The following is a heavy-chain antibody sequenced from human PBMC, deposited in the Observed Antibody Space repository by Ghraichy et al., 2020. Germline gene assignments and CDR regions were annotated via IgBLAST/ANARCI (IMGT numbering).Heavy chain of an antibody. CDR1: GYSISSGYW. J-gene: IGHJ4*02. CDR2: IYSSGGT. CDR3: AKYNSSPDAHYFDS. D-gene: IGHD6-13*01. Sequence: LRLSCAVSGYSISSGYWWGWIRQPPGKGLEWVGYIYSSGGTYYNPSLKSRIIMSVDTSKNQFSLNLRSVTAVDSGIYFCAKYNSSPDAHYFDSWGQGILVTVSS. V-gene: IGHV4-28*04.